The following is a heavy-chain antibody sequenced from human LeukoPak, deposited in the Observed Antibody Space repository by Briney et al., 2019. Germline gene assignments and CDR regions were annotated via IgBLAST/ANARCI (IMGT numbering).Heavy chain of an antibody. D-gene: IGHD2-2*01. J-gene: IGHJ4*02. Sequence: ASVQVSCKASVYTFTDYYMHGVRQPPGQGLEGMGWIKPNSGGTNYAQKFQGRVPMTRDTSINTAYMELSRLRSDDTAIYYCARALAVVVPAAMAYWGQGTLVTVSS. V-gene: IGHV1-2*02. CDR2: IKPNSGGT. CDR1: VYTFTDYY. CDR3: ARALAVVVPAAMAY.